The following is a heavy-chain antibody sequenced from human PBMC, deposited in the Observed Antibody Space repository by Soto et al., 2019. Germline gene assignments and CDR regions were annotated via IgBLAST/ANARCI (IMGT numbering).Heavy chain of an antibody. CDR3: AKGSTVSVTYMDV. CDR2: MSGSGGST. CDR1: GFTISSHA. Sequence: EVQVLESGGGLVQPGGSLSLSCAASGFTISSHAMSWVRQAPGKGLEWVSAMSGSGGSTYYADSVKGRFTISKDESKNTMYLQMNSLRNEDTAVYHCAKGSTVSVTYMDVWGKGTTVTVSS. J-gene: IGHJ6*03. D-gene: IGHD4-17*01. V-gene: IGHV3-23*01.